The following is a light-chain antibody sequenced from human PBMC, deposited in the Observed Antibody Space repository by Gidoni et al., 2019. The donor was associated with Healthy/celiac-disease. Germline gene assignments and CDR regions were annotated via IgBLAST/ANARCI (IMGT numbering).Light chain of an antibody. Sequence: DIQMTQSPSSLSASVGARVTITCRASQSISSYLNWYQQKPGKAPKLLIYAASSLRSGVPSRFSGSGSGTDFTLTISSLQPEDFATYYCQQSYSTPGFGPGTKVDIK. CDR1: QSISSY. CDR2: AAS. V-gene: IGKV1-39*01. J-gene: IGKJ3*01. CDR3: QQSYSTPG.